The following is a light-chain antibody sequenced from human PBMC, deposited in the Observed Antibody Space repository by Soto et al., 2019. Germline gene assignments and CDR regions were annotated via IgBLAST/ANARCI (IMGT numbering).Light chain of an antibody. Sequence: EIVLTQSPGTLSVSPGERATLSCRASQSVGRNYLAWYQQKPGQAPRLLIYGASSRATGIPDRFSGSGSGTDFTLTISRLVPEVFAVYYCQQYATSPLTFGGGTKVETK. J-gene: IGKJ4*01. CDR3: QQYATSPLT. CDR2: GAS. V-gene: IGKV3-20*01. CDR1: QSVGRNY.